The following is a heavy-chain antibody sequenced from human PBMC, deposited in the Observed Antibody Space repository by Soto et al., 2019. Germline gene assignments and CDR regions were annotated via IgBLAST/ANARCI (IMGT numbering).Heavy chain of an antibody. CDR1: GYTFTSYH. J-gene: IGHJ4*02. V-gene: IGHV1-18*01. D-gene: IGHD3-10*01. CDR2: ISAYNGNT. CDR3: ASGGQPIDY. Sequence: QVHLVQSGAEVKKPGASVKVSCKASGYTFTSYHINWVRQAPGEGLECMGWISAYNGNTNSATKLQSRFTMTTDTSTSTAYMELRTLMYYDTAVYSCASGGQPIDYWGQGTLVTVSS.